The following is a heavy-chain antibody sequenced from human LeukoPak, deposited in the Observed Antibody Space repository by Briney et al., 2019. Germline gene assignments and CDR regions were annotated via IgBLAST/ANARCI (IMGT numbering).Heavy chain of an antibody. V-gene: IGHV3-23*01. J-gene: IGHJ4*02. CDR2: INGDGAAT. CDR1: GFTFTKYG. Sequence: GGSLRLSCVASGFTFTKYGLSWVRQAPGKGPEWVSAINGDGAATYYADSVKGRFTISRDNSMSTLYLQMNSLRAEDTALYFCAKSGSSRSRHPDYWGQGTLVTVSS. D-gene: IGHD6-6*01. CDR3: AKSGSSRSRHPDY.